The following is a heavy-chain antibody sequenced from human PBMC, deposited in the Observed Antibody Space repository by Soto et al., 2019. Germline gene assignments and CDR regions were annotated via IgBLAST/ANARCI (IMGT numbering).Heavy chain of an antibody. V-gene: IGHV3-23*01. CDR2: LSGSSNNT. CDR3: ARDYDFWSGPV. J-gene: IGHJ6*02. Sequence: VQVLESGGDLVQPGGSLRLSCAVSGFTFSSYAMNWVRQAPGKGLEWVSGLSGSSNNTYYADSVKGRFTVSRNNSNKTLYLQMNSLRADDTAVYYFARDYDFWSGPVWGQGTTVTVSS. D-gene: IGHD3-3*01. CDR1: GFTFSSYA.